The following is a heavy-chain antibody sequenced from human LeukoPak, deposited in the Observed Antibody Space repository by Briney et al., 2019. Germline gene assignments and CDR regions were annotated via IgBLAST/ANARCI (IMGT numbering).Heavy chain of an antibody. CDR2: IYFSGST. CDR1: GGSISSYY. D-gene: IGHD4-11*01. J-gene: IGHJ5*02. Sequence: SETLSLTCTVSGGSISSYYWSWIRQPPGKGLEWIGYIYFSGSTNYNPSLKSRVTISVDASKNQFSLKLSSVTAADTAVYYCARHNYYSNYGDWFDPWGQGTLVTVSS. CDR3: ARHNYYSNYGDWFDP. V-gene: IGHV4-59*08.